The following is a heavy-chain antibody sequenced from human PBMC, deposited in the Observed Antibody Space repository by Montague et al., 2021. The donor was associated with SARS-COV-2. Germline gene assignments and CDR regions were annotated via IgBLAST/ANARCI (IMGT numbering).Heavy chain of an antibody. V-gene: IGHV4-34*01. J-gene: IGHJ6*03. CDR1: GVSFSRYY. Sequence: SETLSLTCAVSGVSFSRYYWSWIRQPPGKGLEWIGEISQSGNTKYNPSLQSRLSISLDTSRNQFSLKVSSVTAADTAVYYCARLGDGIVPSPILGLGPYYSFYYMDVWGKGTTVTVSS. CDR2: ISQSGNT. D-gene: IGHD2-2*02. CDR3: ARLGDGIVPSPILGLGPYYSFYYMDV.